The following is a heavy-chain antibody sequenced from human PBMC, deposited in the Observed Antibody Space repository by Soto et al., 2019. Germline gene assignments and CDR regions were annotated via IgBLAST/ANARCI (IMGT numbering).Heavy chain of an antibody. V-gene: IGHV3-21*01. CDR1: GFTFSSYS. D-gene: IGHD2-21*02. Sequence: EVQLVESGGGLFKPGGSLRLSCAASGFTFSSYSMNWVRQAPGKGLDWVSSIISSSSYIYYADSVKGRFTISRDNAKNSLYLQMSSLRAEDTAVYYCAREPAYCGGDCYTKLDYCRQGTLVTVSS. CDR3: AREPAYCGGDCYTKLDY. CDR2: IISSSSYI. J-gene: IGHJ4*02.